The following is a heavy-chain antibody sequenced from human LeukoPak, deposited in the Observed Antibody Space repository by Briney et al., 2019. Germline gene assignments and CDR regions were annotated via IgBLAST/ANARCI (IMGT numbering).Heavy chain of an antibody. CDR1: GGSISSYY. D-gene: IGHD3-3*01. CDR2: IYTSGST. V-gene: IGHV4-4*07. J-gene: IGHJ6*03. Sequence: SETLSLTCTVSGGSISSYYWSWIRQPAGKGLEWIGRIYTSGSTNYSPSLKSRVTMSVDTSKNQFSLKLSSVTAADTAVYYCARVTYDSWSGYYDYYYYYMDVWGKGTTVTVSS. CDR3: ARVTYDSWSGYYDYYYYYMDV.